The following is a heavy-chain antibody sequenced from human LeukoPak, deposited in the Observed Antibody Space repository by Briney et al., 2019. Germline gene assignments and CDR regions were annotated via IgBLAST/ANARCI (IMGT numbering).Heavy chain of an antibody. CDR2: IFYSGST. CDR1: GGSFSGYY. Sequence: PSETLSLTCAVYGGSFSGYYWSWIRQPPGKGLEWIGSIFYSGSTYHNPSLKSRVTISVDTSKNQFSLKVSSVTAADTAVYYCARQVRARATVDYWGQGTLVTVSS. CDR3: ARQVRARATVDY. J-gene: IGHJ4*02. D-gene: IGHD6-6*01. V-gene: IGHV4-34*12.